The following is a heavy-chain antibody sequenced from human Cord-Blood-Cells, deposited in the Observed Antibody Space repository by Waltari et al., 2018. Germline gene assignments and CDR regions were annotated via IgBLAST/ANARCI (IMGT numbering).Heavy chain of an antibody. J-gene: IGHJ2*01. D-gene: IGHD2-21*01. CDR2: IIPILGIA. Sequence: QVQLVHSGAEVKKPGSSVKVSCKASGGTFSSYTISWVRQAPGLGLEWMGRIIPILGIANYAQKFQGRVTITADKSTSTAYMELSSLRSEDTAVYYCARDRCGGDCSSPDWYFDLWGRGTLVTVSS. CDR1: GGTFSSYT. V-gene: IGHV1-69*04. CDR3: ARDRCGGDCSSPDWYFDL.